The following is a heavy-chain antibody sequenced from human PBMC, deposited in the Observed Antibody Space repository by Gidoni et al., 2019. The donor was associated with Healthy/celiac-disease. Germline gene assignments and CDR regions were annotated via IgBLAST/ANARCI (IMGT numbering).Heavy chain of an antibody. Sequence: QVQLQQWGAGLLKPSETLSLTCAVYGGSFSGYYWSWIRQPPGKVLEWIGEINHSGSTNYNPSLKSRVTISVDTSKNQFSLKLSSVTAADTAVYYCARVNGSDSSGSPPFFDYWGQGTLVTVSS. CDR3: ARVNGSDSSGSPPFFDY. CDR2: INHSGST. D-gene: IGHD3-22*01. V-gene: IGHV4-34*01. CDR1: GGSFSGYY. J-gene: IGHJ4*02.